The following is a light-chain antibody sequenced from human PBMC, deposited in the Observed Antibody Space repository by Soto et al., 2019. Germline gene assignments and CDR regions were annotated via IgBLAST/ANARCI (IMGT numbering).Light chain of an antibody. V-gene: IGLV1-51*01. CDR1: TSNIGNNY. CDR3: GTWDSSLSAMV. CDR2: DHN. Sequence: QSVLTQPPPVSAAPGQKVTISCSGTTSNIGNNYVSWYQQLPGTAPKLLIYDHNRRPSGIPDRFSGSKSGTSATLGITGLQTGDEADYYCGTWDSSLSAMVFGGGTKVTVL. J-gene: IGLJ3*02.